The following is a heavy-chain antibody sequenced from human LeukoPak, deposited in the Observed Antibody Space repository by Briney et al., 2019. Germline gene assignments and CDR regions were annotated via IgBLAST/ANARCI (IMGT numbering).Heavy chain of an antibody. CDR2: IKQDGSEK. D-gene: IGHD5-18*01. J-gene: IGHJ4*02. V-gene: IGHV3-7*02. Sequence: GGSLRLSCAASGFTFSDYWMSWVRQAPGKGLEWVANIKQDGSEKYYVDSVKGRFTISRDNAKNSLYLQMNSLRAEDTAVYYCARLPLTARRHFDYWGQGTLVTVSS. CDR1: GFTFSDYW. CDR3: ARLPLTARRHFDY.